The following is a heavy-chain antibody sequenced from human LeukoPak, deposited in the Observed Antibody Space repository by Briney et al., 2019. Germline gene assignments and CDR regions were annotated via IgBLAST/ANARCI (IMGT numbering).Heavy chain of an antibody. J-gene: IGHJ4*02. CDR2: IKSKTDGGTT. Sequence: GGSLGLSCAASGFTFSNAWMSWVRQAPGKGLEWVGRIKSKTDGGTTDYAAPVKGRFTISRDDSKNTLYLQMNSLKTEDTAVYYCTTVDSSSWYYFDYWGQGTLVTVSS. D-gene: IGHD6-13*01. V-gene: IGHV3-15*01. CDR1: GFTFSNAW. CDR3: TTVDSSSWYYFDY.